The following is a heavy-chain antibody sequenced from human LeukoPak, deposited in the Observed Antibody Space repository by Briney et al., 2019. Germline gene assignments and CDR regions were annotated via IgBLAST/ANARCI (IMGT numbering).Heavy chain of an antibody. CDR2: IWYDGSYK. CDR1: GFSFGSYA. J-gene: IGHJ6*02. V-gene: IGHV3-33*01. D-gene: IGHD2-21*02. CDR3: AREYCGGDCGGMDG. Sequence: GRSLRLSCAASGFSFGSYAMHWVRQAPDKGLEWVAAIWYDGSYKYYGDSVKGRFTISRDNSKNTLYLQMNSLRVEDTAMYYCAREYCGGDCGGMDGWGQGTTVTVS.